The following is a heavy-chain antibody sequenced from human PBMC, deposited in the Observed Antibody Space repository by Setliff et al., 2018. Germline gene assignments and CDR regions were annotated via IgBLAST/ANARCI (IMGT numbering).Heavy chain of an antibody. D-gene: IGHD6-13*01. CDR1: GYTFSSYA. CDR3: ARARGEQQLGHYYYYYGMDV. Sequence: GGSLRLSCVASGYTFSSYAIHWVRQAPGKGLEWVAFIRYDGSNKYYADSVKGRFTISRDNAKNSLYLQMNSLRAEDTAVYYCARARGEQQLGHYYYYYGMDVWGQGTTVTVSS. J-gene: IGHJ6*02. CDR2: IRYDGSNK. V-gene: IGHV3-30*02.